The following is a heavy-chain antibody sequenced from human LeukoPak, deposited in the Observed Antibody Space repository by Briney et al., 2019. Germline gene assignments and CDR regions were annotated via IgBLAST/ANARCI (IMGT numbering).Heavy chain of an antibody. D-gene: IGHD2/OR15-2a*01. CDR2: IYYSGST. Sequence: SEALSLTCTVSGGSISSYYWSWIRQPPGKGLEWIGYIYYSGSTNYNPSLKSRVTISVDTSKNQFSLKLSSVTAADTAVYYCARGFGTTHYAEWGQGTLVTVSS. CDR1: GGSISSYY. V-gene: IGHV4-59*12. J-gene: IGHJ4*02. CDR3: ARGFGTTHYAE.